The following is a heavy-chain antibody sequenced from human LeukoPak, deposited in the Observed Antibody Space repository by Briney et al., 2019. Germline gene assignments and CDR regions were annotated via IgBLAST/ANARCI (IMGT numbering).Heavy chain of an antibody. CDR3: ARGKRDLDILNL. V-gene: IGHV4-61*02. CDR1: GGSISSGSYY. J-gene: IGHJ5*02. CDR2: IYTSGSI. D-gene: IGHD3-9*01. Sequence: SETLSLTCTVSGGSISSGSYYWSWIRQPAGKGLEWIWRIYTSGSINYNPSLKSRVTISVDTSKNQFSLKLSSVTAADTAVYYCARGKRDLDILNLWGQGTLVTVSS.